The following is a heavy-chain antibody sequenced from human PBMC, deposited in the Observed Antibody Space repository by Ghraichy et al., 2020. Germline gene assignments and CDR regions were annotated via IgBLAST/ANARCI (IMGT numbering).Heavy chain of an antibody. J-gene: IGHJ5*02. CDR2: INHSGST. Sequence: SETLSLTCAVYGGSFSGYYWSWIRQPPGKGLEWIGEINHSGSTNYNPSLKSRVTISVDTSKNQFSLKLSSVTAADTAVYYCARLNRERLIAARPRGGFDPWGQGTLVTVSS. D-gene: IGHD6-6*01. V-gene: IGHV4-34*01. CDR3: ARLNRERLIAARPRGGFDP. CDR1: GGSFSGYY.